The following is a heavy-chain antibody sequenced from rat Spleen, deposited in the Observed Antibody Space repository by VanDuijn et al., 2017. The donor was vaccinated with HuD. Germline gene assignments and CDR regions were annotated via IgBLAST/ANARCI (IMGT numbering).Heavy chain of an antibody. D-gene: IGHD1-12*02. J-gene: IGHJ2*01. V-gene: IGHV3-1*01. Sequence: EVQLQESGPGLVKPSQSLSLTCSVTGYSITTNYWGWIRKFPGNKMEWIGHISYSGSTNYKPSLISRISITRDTSKNQFFLQLNSVTTEDTATYYCARLGLYYYDGTFFNYFDYWGQGVMVTVSS. CDR2: ISYSGST. CDR1: GYSITTNY. CDR3: ARLGLYYYDGTFFNYFDY.